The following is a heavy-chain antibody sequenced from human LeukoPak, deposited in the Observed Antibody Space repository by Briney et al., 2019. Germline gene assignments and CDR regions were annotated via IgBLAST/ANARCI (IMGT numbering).Heavy chain of an antibody. Sequence: GGSLRLSCAASGFTVSTNCMTWVRQAPGKGLEWVSTIYSGGTTYYADSVMGRFTISRHNSRNTLYLQMNSLRAEDTAVYYCARGDGYNFFDYWGQGTLVTVSS. CDR1: GFTVSTNC. D-gene: IGHD5-24*01. CDR2: IYSGGTT. CDR3: ARGDGYNFFDY. J-gene: IGHJ4*02. V-gene: IGHV3-53*04.